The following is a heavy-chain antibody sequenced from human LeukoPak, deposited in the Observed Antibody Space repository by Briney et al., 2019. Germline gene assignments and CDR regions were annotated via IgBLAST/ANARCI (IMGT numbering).Heavy chain of an antibody. CDR1: GGSISSYY. J-gene: IGHJ4*02. CDR3: ARDDVVLMVYAEYYFDY. V-gene: IGHV4-59*01. Sequence: PSETLSLTCTVSGGSISSYYWSWIRQPPGKGLEWIGYIYYSGSTNYNPSLKSRVTISVDTSKNQFSLKLSSVTAADTAVYYCARDDVVLMVYAEYYFDYWGQGTLVTVSS. CDR2: IYYSGST. D-gene: IGHD2-8*01.